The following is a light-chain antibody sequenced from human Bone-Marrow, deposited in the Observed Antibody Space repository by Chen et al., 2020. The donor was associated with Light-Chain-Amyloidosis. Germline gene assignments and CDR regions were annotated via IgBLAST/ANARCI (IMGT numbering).Light chain of an antibody. CDR2: RDT. Sequence: SYELTQPPSVSVSPGQTARITCSGDDLPTKYAYWYQQKPGQAPVLVIHRDTERPSGISERFSGSSSWTTATLTISGGQAEDEADYHCQAADSSGTYEVIFGGGTKLTV. V-gene: IGLV3-25*03. J-gene: IGLJ2*01. CDR3: QAADSSGTYEVI. CDR1: DLPTKY.